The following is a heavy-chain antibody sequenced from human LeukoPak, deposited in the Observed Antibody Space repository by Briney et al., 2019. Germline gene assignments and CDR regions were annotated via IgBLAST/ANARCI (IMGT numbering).Heavy chain of an antibody. V-gene: IGHV3-30-3*01. CDR2: ISYDGSNK. CDR3: ARDFFAMIVVVKALNAFDI. D-gene: IGHD3-22*01. Sequence: GRSLRLSCAASGFTFSSYAMHWVRQAPGKGLEWVAVISYDGSNKYYADSVKGRFTISRDNSKNTLYLQMNSLRAEDTAVYYCARDFFAMIVVVKALNAFDIWGQGTMVTVSS. CDR1: GFTFSSYA. J-gene: IGHJ3*02.